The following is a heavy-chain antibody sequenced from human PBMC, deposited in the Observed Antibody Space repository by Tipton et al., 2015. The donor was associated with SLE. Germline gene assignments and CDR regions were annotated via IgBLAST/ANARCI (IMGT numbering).Heavy chain of an antibody. CDR3: ARGGEMSTVPFDY. V-gene: IGHV4-34*01. Sequence: TLSLTCAVYGGSFSGFSWSWIRQPPGKGLEWIGEINRSGGTNHNPSLKSRVTISVDTSKNHFSLRRTSVTAADTALYYCARGGEMSTVPFDYWGQGTLVTVSS. CDR1: GGSFSGFS. J-gene: IGHJ4*02. D-gene: IGHD5-24*01. CDR2: INRSGGT.